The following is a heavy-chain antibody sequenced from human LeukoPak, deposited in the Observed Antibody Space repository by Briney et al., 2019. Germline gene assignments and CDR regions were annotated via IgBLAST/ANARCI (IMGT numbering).Heavy chain of an antibody. CDR2: NSSSGNTI. V-gene: IGHV3-11*04. Sequence: GGSLRLSCAASGFTFSDFYMSWIRKAPGKGLEWVSYNSSSGNTIYYADSVRGRFTISRDNANNSLYMQMNSLRADDTAVYYCARQFGVGSFDNWGQGTLLTVSS. CDR1: GFTFSDFY. J-gene: IGHJ4*02. CDR3: ARQFGVGSFDN. D-gene: IGHD3-10*01.